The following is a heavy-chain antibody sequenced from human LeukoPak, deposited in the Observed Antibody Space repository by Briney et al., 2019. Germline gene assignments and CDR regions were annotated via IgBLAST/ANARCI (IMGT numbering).Heavy chain of an antibody. Sequence: ALVKVSCKASGYTFTNYDINWVREDTGQGVEWMGYKNPNSGNSAYAQKFEGRNSITTDGSITTAYMELSGLRSEDTALYYGAREGLDYWRQGTLVIVSS. CDR1: GYTFTNYD. CDR3: AREGLDY. J-gene: IGHJ4*02. CDR2: KNPNSGNS. V-gene: IGHV1-8*01.